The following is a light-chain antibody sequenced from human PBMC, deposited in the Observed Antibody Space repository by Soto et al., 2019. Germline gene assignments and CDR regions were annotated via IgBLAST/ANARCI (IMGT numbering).Light chain of an antibody. CDR3: QQYNSRGT. Sequence: DIQMTQSPSTLSASVGDRVTITCRASQRISNWLAWYQQKPGQAPKLLIYDASSLESGVPSRFSGSGSGTEFTLTISSLQPDDFATYYCQQYNSRGTFGQGTKVEIK. CDR2: DAS. CDR1: QRISNW. V-gene: IGKV1-5*01. J-gene: IGKJ1*01.